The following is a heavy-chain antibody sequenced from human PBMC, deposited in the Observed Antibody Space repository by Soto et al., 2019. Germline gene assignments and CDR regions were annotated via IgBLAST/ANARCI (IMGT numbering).Heavy chain of an antibody. CDR2: IYYSGST. Sequence: SETLSLTCTVSGGSISSYYWSWIRQPPGKGLEWIGYIYYSGSTNYNPSLKSRVTISVDTSKNQFSLKLSSVTAADTAVYYCARGWLQLTSPFDYWGQGTLVTVSS. CDR3: ARGWLQLTSPFDY. D-gene: IGHD5-12*01. V-gene: IGHV4-59*01. J-gene: IGHJ4*02. CDR1: GGSISSYY.